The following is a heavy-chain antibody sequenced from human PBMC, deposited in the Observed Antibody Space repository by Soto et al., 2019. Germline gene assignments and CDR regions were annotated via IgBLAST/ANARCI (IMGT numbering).Heavy chain of an antibody. J-gene: IGHJ4*02. Sequence: PSETLPLTCSVSCGSMSEYFWSWIRQSPGKGLEWIGYIYYLGSTDYNPSLKSRVTISVDTSKRQFSLRLTSVTAADTAVYYCARDGYDGSGSPYPAYWGPGTQVTVSS. CDR3: ARDGYDGSGSPYPAY. V-gene: IGHV4-59*01. CDR2: IYYLGST. CDR1: CGSMSEYF. D-gene: IGHD3-10*01.